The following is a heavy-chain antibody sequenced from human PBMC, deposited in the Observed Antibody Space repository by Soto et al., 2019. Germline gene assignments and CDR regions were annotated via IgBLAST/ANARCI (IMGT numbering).Heavy chain of an antibody. J-gene: IGHJ3*02. CDR2: MNPNSGNT. CDR3: ARRYCSGGSCYSDRFAFDI. D-gene: IGHD2-15*01. V-gene: IGHV1-8*01. CDR1: GYTFTSYD. Sequence: ASVKVSCKASGYTFTSYDINWVRQATGQGLEWMGWMNPNSGNTGYAQKFQGRVTMTRNTSISTAYMELSSLRSEDTAVYYCARRYCSGGSCYSDRFAFDIWGQGTMVTVSS.